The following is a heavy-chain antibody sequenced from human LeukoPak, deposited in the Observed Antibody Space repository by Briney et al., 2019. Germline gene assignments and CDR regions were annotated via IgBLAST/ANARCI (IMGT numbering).Heavy chain of an antibody. CDR2: ISGSGGTT. D-gene: IGHD1-1*01. CDR3: AKEDSRWNYGMDV. V-gene: IGHV3-23*01. J-gene: IGHJ6*02. Sequence: AGGSLRLSCAASGFTFSTYAMTWVRQAPGKGLEWVSGISGSGGTTYYADSVKGRFTISRDNSKNTLYLQMNSLRAEDTAVYYCAKEDSRWNYGMDVWGQGTTVTVSS. CDR1: GFTFSTYA.